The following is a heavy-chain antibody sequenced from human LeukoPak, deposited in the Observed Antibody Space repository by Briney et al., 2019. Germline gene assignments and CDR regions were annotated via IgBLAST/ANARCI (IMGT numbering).Heavy chain of an antibody. D-gene: IGHD5-24*01. Sequence: GGSLRLSRAASGFTFSGSAMHWVRQAPGKGLEWVSYISSSGSTIYYADSVKGRFTIPRDNAKNSLYLQMNSLRVEDTAVYYCARGDERWLQAYDYWGQGTLVTVSS. CDR1: GFTFSGSA. CDR3: ARGDERWLQAYDY. V-gene: IGHV3-48*04. J-gene: IGHJ4*02. CDR2: ISSSGSTI.